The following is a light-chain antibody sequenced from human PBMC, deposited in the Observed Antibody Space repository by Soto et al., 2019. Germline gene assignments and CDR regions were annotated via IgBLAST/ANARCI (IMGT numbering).Light chain of an antibody. CDR1: QSVLYTSNNKNF. CDR2: WAS. J-gene: IGKJ3*01. V-gene: IGKV4-1*01. CDR3: HQYYSSPFT. Sequence: DIVMTQSPDSLAVSLGERATINCKSSQSVLYTSNNKNFLAWYQQKPGQPPKLLIYWASTRESGVPDRFSGSGSGTDFTLTISSLQAEDVAVYYCHQYYSSPFTFGPGNKVDIK.